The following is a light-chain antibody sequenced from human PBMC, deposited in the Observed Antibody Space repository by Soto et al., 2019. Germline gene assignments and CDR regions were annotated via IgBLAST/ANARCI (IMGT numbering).Light chain of an antibody. CDR3: QHFGNSLWT. Sequence: DIQMTQSPSSLSASIGDRVTISCRASQDISSSLNWYQHKSGKAPKLLIYAASGLHSGVPSRFSGSGSGTDFTLTISGLEPEDFAVYYCQHFGNSLWTFGQGTKVDIK. CDR2: AAS. V-gene: IGKV1-39*01. J-gene: IGKJ1*01. CDR1: QDISSS.